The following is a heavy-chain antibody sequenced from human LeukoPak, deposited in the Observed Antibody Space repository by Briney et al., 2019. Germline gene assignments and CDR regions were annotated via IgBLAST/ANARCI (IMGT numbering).Heavy chain of an antibody. J-gene: IGHJ4*02. D-gene: IGHD3-16*02. CDR2: IYHSGST. Sequence: PSETLSLTCAVSAGSINSGGYSWSWIRQPPGKGLEWIGYIYHSGSTYYNPSLKSRVTISVDRSKNQFSLNLSSVTAADTAVYYCARGGYSYTSLSFDYWGQGTLVTVSS. V-gene: IGHV4-30-2*01. CDR3: ARGGYSYTSLSFDY. CDR1: AGSINSGGYS.